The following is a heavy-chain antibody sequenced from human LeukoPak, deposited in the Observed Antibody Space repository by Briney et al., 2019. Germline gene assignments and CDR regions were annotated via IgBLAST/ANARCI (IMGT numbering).Heavy chain of an antibody. D-gene: IGHD2-2*01. CDR1: GFTFSSYG. CDR3: AEDREYQLLQNYYYYYMDV. V-gene: IGHV3-30*02. J-gene: IGHJ6*03. CDR2: IRYDGSNK. Sequence: GGSLRLSCAASGFTFSSYGMHWVRQAPGKGLEWVAFIRYDGSNKYYADSVKGRFTISRDNSKNTLYLQMNSLRAEDTAVYYCAEDREYQLLQNYYYYYMDVWGKGTTVTVSS.